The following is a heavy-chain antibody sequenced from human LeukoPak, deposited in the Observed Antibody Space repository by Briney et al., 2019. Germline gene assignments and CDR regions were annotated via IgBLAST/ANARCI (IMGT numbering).Heavy chain of an antibody. CDR3: AKDSAKKYDDY. CDR2: ISGSDGST. V-gene: IGHV3-23*01. Sequence: GGSLRLSCAASGFTFSDYYMSWIRQAPGKGLEWVSGISGSDGSTNYADSVKGRFTISRENSKNTLYLQMSSLRAEDTAVYYCAKDSAKKYDDYWGQGTLVTVSS. CDR1: GFTFSDYY. D-gene: IGHD2/OR15-2a*01. J-gene: IGHJ4*02.